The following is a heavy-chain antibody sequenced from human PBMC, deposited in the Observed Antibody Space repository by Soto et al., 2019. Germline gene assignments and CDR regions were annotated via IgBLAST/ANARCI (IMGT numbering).Heavy chain of an antibody. J-gene: IGHJ4*02. Sequence: QLQLQESGPGLVKPSETLSLTCTVSGGSISSSSYYWGWIRQPPGKGLEWIGSIYYSGSTYYNPSLKRRFTISVDTSKNQCSLRLSSVTAADTAVYYCARIPTNWGSSTSIGAYLDYGGQGTLVTVSS. V-gene: IGHV4-39*01. CDR2: IYYSGST. CDR3: ARIPTNWGSSTSIGAYLDY. CDR1: GGSISSSSYY. D-gene: IGHD7-27*01.